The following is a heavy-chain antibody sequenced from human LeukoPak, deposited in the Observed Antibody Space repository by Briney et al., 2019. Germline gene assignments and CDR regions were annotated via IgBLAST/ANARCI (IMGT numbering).Heavy chain of an antibody. J-gene: IGHJ1*01. V-gene: IGHV3-23*01. CDR1: GFTFSSYA. D-gene: IGHD6-13*01. Sequence: GGSLRLSCAASGFTFSSYAMSWVRQAPGKGLEWVSAISGSGGSTYYADSVKGRFTISRNNSKNTLYLQMNSLRAEDTAVYYCAKSGSSWYIYVGSEYFQHWGQGTLVTVSS. CDR2: ISGSGGST. CDR3: AKSGSSWYIYVGSEYFQH.